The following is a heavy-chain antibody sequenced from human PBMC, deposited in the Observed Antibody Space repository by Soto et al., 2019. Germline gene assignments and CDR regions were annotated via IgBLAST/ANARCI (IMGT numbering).Heavy chain of an antibody. D-gene: IGHD3-3*01. Sequence: SGPTLVNPTQTLTLTCTFSGFSLSTSGVGVGWIRQPPGKALEWLALIYWDDDKRYSPSLKSRLTITKDTSKNQVVLTMTNMDPVDTATYYCARYITSFGVVLDYYYGMDVWGQGTTVTVSS. V-gene: IGHV2-5*02. CDR1: GFSLSTSGVG. J-gene: IGHJ6*02. CDR2: IYWDDDK. CDR3: ARYITSFGVVLDYYYGMDV.